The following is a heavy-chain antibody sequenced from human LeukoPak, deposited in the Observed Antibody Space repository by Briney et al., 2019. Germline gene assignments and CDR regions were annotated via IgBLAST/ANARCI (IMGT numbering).Heavy chain of an antibody. Sequence: ASVNVSCKASVYTFTRYYMHWVRQAPGQGLEWMGIINPSGGSTSCAQKFQGRVTMTRDTSTSTVYMELSSLRSEDTAVYYCARGCYDILTGYCFDYWGQGTLVTVSS. CDR1: VYTFTRYY. D-gene: IGHD3-9*01. V-gene: IGHV1-46*03. CDR3: ARGCYDILTGYCFDY. CDR2: INPSGGST. J-gene: IGHJ4*02.